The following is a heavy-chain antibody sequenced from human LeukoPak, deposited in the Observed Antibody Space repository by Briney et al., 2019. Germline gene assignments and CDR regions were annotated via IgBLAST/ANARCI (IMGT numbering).Heavy chain of an antibody. CDR1: GGSISSYY. CDR2: IYYSGST. Sequence: PSETLSLTCTVSGGSISSYYWSWIRQPPGKGLEWIGYIYYSGSTNYNPSLKSRVTISVDTSKNQFSLKLSSVTAADTAVYYCARIEGRDYGDYFDYWGQGTLVTVSS. D-gene: IGHD4-17*01. CDR3: ARIEGRDYGDYFDY. J-gene: IGHJ4*02. V-gene: IGHV4-59*01.